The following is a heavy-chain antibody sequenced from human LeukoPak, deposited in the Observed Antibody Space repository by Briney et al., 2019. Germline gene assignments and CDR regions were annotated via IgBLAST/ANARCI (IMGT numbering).Heavy chain of an antibody. CDR2: LYIGGST. J-gene: IGHJ3*02. V-gene: IGHV3-53*01. CDR1: GFSVSSNY. CDR3: TRYYDSSGPSSRGAFDI. D-gene: IGHD3-22*01. Sequence: PGGSLRLSCAASGFSVSSNYINWVRQAPGKGLEWVSILYIGGSTHYADSVKGRFTISRDNSKNTLYLQMSSLRAEDTAVYYCTRYYDSSGPSSRGAFDIWGQGTMDTVSS.